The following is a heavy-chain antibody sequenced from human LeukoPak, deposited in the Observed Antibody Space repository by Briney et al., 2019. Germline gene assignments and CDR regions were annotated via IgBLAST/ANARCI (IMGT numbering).Heavy chain of an antibody. CDR3: AREKGRGGELTYFDY. J-gene: IGHJ4*02. CDR2: IYYSGST. Sequence: PSETLSLTCTVSGGSISSGDYYWSWSRQPPGRGLDWIKYIYYSGSTYYNPSLKSRVTISVDTSKNQFSLKLSSVTAADTAVYYCAREKGRGGELTYFDYWGQGTLVTVSS. CDR1: GGSISSGDYY. D-gene: IGHD1-26*01. V-gene: IGHV4-30-4*01.